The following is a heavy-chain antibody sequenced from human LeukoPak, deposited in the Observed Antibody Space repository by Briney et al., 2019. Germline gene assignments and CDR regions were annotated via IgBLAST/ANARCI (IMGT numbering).Heavy chain of an antibody. V-gene: IGHV4-38-2*02. D-gene: IGHD6-19*01. CDR3: ARVSGIAVADVDY. Sequence: SETLSLTCTVSGYSISSGYYWGWIRQPPGKGLEWIGSIYYTGTTYYIPSLKSRVAMSVDTSKNQFSLKLTSVTTADTAVYYCARVSGIAVADVDYWGQGTLVTVSS. CDR2: IYYTGTT. J-gene: IGHJ4*02. CDR1: GYSISSGYY.